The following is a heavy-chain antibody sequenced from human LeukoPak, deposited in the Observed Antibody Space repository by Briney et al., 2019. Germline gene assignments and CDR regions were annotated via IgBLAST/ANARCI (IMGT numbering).Heavy chain of an antibody. J-gene: IGHJ4*02. CDR2: IYYSGST. Sequence: SETLSLTCTVSGGSVSSGSYYWSWIRQPPGKGLEWIGYIYYSGSTYYNPSLKSRVTISVDTSKNQFSLKLSSVTAADTAVYHCAREAMYSYGNNFDYWGQGTLVTVSS. D-gene: IGHD5-18*01. V-gene: IGHV4-61*01. CDR1: GGSVSSGSYY. CDR3: AREAMYSYGNNFDY.